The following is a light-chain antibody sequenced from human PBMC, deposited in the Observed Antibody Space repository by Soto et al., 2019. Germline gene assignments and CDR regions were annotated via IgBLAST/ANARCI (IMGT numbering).Light chain of an antibody. CDR3: QAYDSSLSGVV. CDR1: SSNIGAGYH. J-gene: IGLJ2*01. CDR2: GNS. Sequence: QSVLTQPPSVSGAPGQRVTISCSGSSSNIGAGYHVHWYQQLPGAAPKLLISGNSNRPSGVPDRFSGSTSDTSASLAITGLQPEDEAEYYCQAYDSSLSGVVFGGGTKLTVL. V-gene: IGLV1-40*01.